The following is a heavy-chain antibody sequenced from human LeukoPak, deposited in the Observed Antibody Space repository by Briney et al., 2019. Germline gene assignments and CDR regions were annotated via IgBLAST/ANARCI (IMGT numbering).Heavy chain of an antibody. Sequence: SETLSLTCTVSGGSISSISYYWGWIRQPPGKGLEWIGTLYYGGSTYYNPSLKSRVTISVDMSKNQFSLMLSSVTAVDTAVYYCSREDTAAATGALDIWGQGTMVTVSS. CDR2: LYYGGST. CDR1: GGSISSISYY. J-gene: IGHJ3*02. CDR3: SREDTAAATGALDI. D-gene: IGHD5-18*01. V-gene: IGHV4-39*01.